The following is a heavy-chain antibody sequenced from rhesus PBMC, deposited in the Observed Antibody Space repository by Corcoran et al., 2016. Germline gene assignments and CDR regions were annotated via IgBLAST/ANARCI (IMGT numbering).Heavy chain of an antibody. V-gene: IGHV3-30*02. J-gene: IGHJ4*01. Sequence: GAGLVQPGGSLRLSCAASGFTFSHSWMTWVRQAPGKGLEWVARIKRKADGETADYAASVKGRFTISRDDSKNTLYLQMNSLKTEDTAVYYCTTVGGYCSGGVCYYPFDFWGQGVLVTVSS. CDR3: TTVGGYCSGGVCYYPFDF. CDR2: IKRKADGETA. D-gene: IGHD2-8*01. CDR1: GFTFSHSW.